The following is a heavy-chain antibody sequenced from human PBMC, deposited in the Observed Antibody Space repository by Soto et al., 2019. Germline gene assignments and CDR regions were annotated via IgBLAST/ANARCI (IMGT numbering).Heavy chain of an antibody. CDR2: ISPDGNNA. Sequence: QVQLVESGGDVVQPGRSLRLSCAASGSTFSSYDIHWVRQAPGKGLEWVAHISPDGNNAYYADSVKGRCTIARDNAGNTVDLQVNILRPEDTAVYHCVRGPSHGAFDIWGRGTLVTVSS. CDR3: VRGPSHGAFDI. CDR1: GSTFSSYD. J-gene: IGHJ3*02. V-gene: IGHV3-30-3*01.